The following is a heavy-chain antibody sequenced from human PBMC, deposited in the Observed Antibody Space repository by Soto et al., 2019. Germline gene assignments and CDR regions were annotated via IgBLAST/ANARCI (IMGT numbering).Heavy chain of an antibody. Sequence: GGSLRLSCAASGFKFSNYAMSWVRQAPGKGLEWVSLISATGGGTYYADSVKGRFAISRDNSHNTLYLQVHSLTAEDTAVYYCAKDRRAGGNSAFYFDFCVQGAQVTVSS. CDR3: AKDRRAGGNSAFYFDF. V-gene: IGHV3-23*01. D-gene: IGHD3-16*01. CDR1: GFKFSNYA. J-gene: IGHJ4*02. CDR2: ISATGGGT.